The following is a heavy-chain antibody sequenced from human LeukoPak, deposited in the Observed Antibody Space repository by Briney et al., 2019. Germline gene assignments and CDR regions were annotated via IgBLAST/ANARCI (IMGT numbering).Heavy chain of an antibody. D-gene: IGHD3-10*01. J-gene: IGHJ4*02. CDR1: GGSFSGYY. CDR2: INHSGST. V-gene: IGHV4-34*01. CDR3: ARLVVRGAKGY. Sequence: SETLSLTCAVYGGSFSGYYWSWIRQPPGKGLEWIGEINHSGSTNYNPSLKSRVTISVDTSKNQFSLKLSSVTAADTAVYYCARLVVRGAKGYRGQGTLVTVSS.